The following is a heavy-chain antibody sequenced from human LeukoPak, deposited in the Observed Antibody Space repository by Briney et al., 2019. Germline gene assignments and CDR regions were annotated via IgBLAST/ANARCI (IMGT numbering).Heavy chain of an antibody. J-gene: IGHJ4*02. V-gene: IGHV3-23*01. Sequence: GGSLRLSCAASGFTFSSYAMSWVRQAPGEGLEWVSAISGRVGSTYYADSVKGWFTITRDNSKNTLYLQMKSPRAEDTAVYYCAKPGAPGGGWYFDYWGQGTLVTVSS. D-gene: IGHD6-19*01. CDR2: ISGRVGST. CDR3: AKPGAPGGGWYFDY. CDR1: GFTFSSYA.